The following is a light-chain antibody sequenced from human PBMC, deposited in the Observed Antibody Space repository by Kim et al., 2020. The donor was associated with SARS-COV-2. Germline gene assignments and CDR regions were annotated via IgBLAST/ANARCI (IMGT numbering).Light chain of an antibody. CDR2: AAS. Sequence: VSPGEKDTLSCRASQSVLTDLAWYKQKPGQAPRLLIYAASTRATGVPARFIGSGSGTEFTLTISSLQSEDFAVYFCQQYYNRPPCTFGQGTKLEI. CDR1: QSVLTD. CDR3: QQYYNRPPCT. V-gene: IGKV3-15*01. J-gene: IGKJ2*02.